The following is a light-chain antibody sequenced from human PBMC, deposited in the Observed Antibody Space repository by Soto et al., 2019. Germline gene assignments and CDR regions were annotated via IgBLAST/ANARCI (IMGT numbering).Light chain of an antibody. J-gene: IGLJ1*01. CDR1: SSDIGGYNY. CDR2: EVS. CDR3: SSYTSSSTLAV. V-gene: IGLV2-14*01. Sequence: QSVLTQPASVSGSPGQSITISCSGTSSDIGGYNYVSWYQHHPGKAPKLMIYEVSNRPSGVSNRFSGFKSGNTASLTISGLQAEDEADYYCSSYTSSSTLAVFGTGTKVTVL.